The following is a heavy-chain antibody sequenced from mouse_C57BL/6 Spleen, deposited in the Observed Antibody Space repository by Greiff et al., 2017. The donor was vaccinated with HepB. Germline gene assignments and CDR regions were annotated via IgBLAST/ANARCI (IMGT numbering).Heavy chain of an antibody. V-gene: IGHV1-52*01. CDR2: IDPSDSET. J-gene: IGHJ2*01. CDR3: ARGDYGSGYYFDY. Sequence: QVQLQQPGAELVRPGSSVKLSCKASGYTFTSYWMHWVKQRPIQGLEWIGNIDPSDSETHYNQKFKDKATLTVDKSSSTAYMQLSSLTSEDSAVYYCARGDYGSGYYFDYWGQGTTLTVSS. D-gene: IGHD1-1*01. CDR1: GYTFTSYW.